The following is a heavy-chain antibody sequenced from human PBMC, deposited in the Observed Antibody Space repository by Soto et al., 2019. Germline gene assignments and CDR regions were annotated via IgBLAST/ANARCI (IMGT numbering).Heavy chain of an antibody. CDR3: ARDESSGYYPSEYYGMDV. J-gene: IGHJ6*02. CDR1: GFTFSSYS. CDR2: ISSSSSTI. Sequence: LSCAASGFTFSSYSMNWVRQAPGKGLEWVSYISSSSSTIYYADSVKGRFTISRDNAKNSLYLQMNSLRDEDTAVYYCARDESSGYYPSEYYGMDVWGQGTTGT. V-gene: IGHV3-48*02. D-gene: IGHD3-22*01.